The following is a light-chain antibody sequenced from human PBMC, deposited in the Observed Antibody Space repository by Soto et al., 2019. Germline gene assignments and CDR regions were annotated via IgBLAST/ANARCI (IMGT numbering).Light chain of an antibody. CDR3: QQYNNWRVT. Sequence: EKVMTQSPATLSVSPGERATLSCRASQSVSSNLAWYQQQPGQAPRLLIYGASTRATGIPARFSGSGSGTEFTLTISSLQSEDFAVYYCQQYNNWRVTYGQGTKREIK. CDR1: QSVSSN. J-gene: IGKJ2*01. CDR2: GAS. V-gene: IGKV3-15*01.